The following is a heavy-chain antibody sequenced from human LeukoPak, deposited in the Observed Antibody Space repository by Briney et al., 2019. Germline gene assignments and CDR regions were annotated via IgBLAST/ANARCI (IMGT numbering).Heavy chain of an antibody. J-gene: IGHJ5*02. CDR3: TRSIYGGIDQ. CDR2: IKQDGSEK. Sequence: PGGSLRLSCAASGFTFSSYGMHWVRQAPGKGLEWVANIKQDGSEKYYVDSVKGRFAISRDNAKNSLDLQMNSLRAEDTAVYYCTRSIYGGIDQWGQGTLVTVSS. V-gene: IGHV3-7*01. CDR1: GFTFSSYG. D-gene: IGHD4-23*01.